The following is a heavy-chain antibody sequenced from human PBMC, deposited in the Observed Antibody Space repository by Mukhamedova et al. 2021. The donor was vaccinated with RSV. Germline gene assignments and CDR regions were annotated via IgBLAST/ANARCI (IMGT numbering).Heavy chain of an antibody. CDR1: GSA. J-gene: IGHJ3*02. D-gene: IGHD2-15*01. CDR3: IGGSPGDAFDI. CDR2: IRSKANSYAT. Sequence: GSAMHWVRQASGKGLEWVGRIRSKANSYATAYAASVKGRFTISRDDSKNTAYLQMNSLKTEDTAVYYCIGGSPGDAFDIWGQGTMV. V-gene: IGHV3-73*01.